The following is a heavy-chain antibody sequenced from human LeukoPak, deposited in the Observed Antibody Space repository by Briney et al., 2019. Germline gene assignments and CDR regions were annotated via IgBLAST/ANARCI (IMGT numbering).Heavy chain of an antibody. Sequence: PSETLSLTCTVSGGSISSSSYYWGWIRQPPGKGLEWIGRMYYSGRNNYNPSLKSRVTISVDTSKNQFSLKLSSVTAADTAVYYCASILTAYYYFDYWGQGTLVTVSS. J-gene: IGHJ4*02. CDR1: GGSISSSSYY. D-gene: IGHD3-9*01. V-gene: IGHV4-39*01. CDR2: MYYSGRN. CDR3: ASILTAYYYFDY.